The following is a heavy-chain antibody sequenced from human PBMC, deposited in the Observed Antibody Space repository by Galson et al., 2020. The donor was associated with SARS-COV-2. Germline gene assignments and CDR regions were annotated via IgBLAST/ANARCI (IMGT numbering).Heavy chain of an antibody. CDR3: ARHERLSRSGYSYYFDY. Sequence: SETLSLTCTVSGGSISSSSYYWGWIRQPPGKGLEWIGSIYYSGSTQYNPSLKSRVTLSVDTSKNQFSLKLRSVTAADTAVYHCARHERLSRSGYSYYFDYWGQGTLVTVSS. CDR2: IYYSGST. D-gene: IGHD3-22*01. V-gene: IGHV4-39*01. J-gene: IGHJ4*02. CDR1: GGSISSSSYY.